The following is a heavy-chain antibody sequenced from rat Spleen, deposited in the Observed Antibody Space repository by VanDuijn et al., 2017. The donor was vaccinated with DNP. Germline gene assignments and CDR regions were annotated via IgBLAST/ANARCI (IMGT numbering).Heavy chain of an antibody. Sequence: QVQLKESGPGLVQPSQTLSLTCTVSGFSLTSYNVHWVRQPTGKGLEWMGVIWTGGSTSYSPSLKSRISITRDTSKNQFFLHLDSVTTEDTATYIYARWGLGVGFAYWSQGVMVTVSS. CDR1: GFSLTSYN. V-gene: IGHV2-30*01. CDR3: ARWGLGVGFAY. D-gene: IGHD4-3*01. CDR2: IWTGGST. J-gene: IGHJ2*01.